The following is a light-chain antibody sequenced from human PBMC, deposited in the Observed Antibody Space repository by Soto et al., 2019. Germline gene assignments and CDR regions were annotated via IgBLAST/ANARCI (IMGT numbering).Light chain of an antibody. CDR3: QQRSNCLT. Sequence: EIVMTQSPATLSVSPGERATLSCRASQSVSSYLAWYQQKPGQAPRLLIYDASNRATGIPARFSGSGSGTDFTLTISSLEPEDFAVYYCQQRSNCLTFGGGTKVDIK. CDR1: QSVSSY. V-gene: IGKV3-11*01. J-gene: IGKJ4*01. CDR2: DAS.